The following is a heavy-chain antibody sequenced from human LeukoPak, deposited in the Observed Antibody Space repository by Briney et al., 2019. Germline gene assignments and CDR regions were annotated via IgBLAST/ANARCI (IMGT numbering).Heavy chain of an antibody. CDR2: IYHIVNT. D-gene: IGHD3-10*01. V-gene: IGHV4-30-2*01. CDR1: GASVSSGGSS. CDR3: ARDSYGLGSNYFDP. J-gene: IGHJ5*02. Sequence: SETLSLTCAVTGASVSSGGSSWAWIRQPPGKGLEWIGYIYHIVNTFYNPSLRSRVTISVDRAENQVSLRLTSVTAADTAVYYCARDSYGLGSNYFDPWGQGTQVTVSS.